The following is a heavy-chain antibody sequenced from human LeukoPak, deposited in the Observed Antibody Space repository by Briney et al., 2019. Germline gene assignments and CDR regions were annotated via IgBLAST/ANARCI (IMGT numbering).Heavy chain of an antibody. CDR2: ISTNKGNT. CDR1: GYIFTTYG. D-gene: IGHD2-21*01. Sequence: ASVRVSCKASGYIFTTYGISWVRQAPGQGLEWMGWISTNKGNTNYAQRLQGRVTMTADTSTSTAYMELKSLRSDDTAIYYCVRDIQWRFDPWGQGTLVTVSS. CDR3: VRDIQWRFDP. J-gene: IGHJ5*02. V-gene: IGHV1-18*01.